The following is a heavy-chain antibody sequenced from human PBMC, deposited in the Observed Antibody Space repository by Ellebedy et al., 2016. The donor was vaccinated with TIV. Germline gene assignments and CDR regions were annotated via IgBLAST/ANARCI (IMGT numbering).Heavy chain of an antibody. CDR2: INHSGST. J-gene: IGHJ4*02. CDR1: GGSFSGYY. CDR3: ARGRFGGYYLDY. V-gene: IGHV4-34*01. Sequence: SETLSLTXAVYGGSFSGYYWSWIRQPPGKGLEWIGEINHSGSTSYNPSLKSRVTISVDTSKNQFSLKLSSVTAADTAVYYCARGRFGGYYLDYWGQGTLVTVSS. D-gene: IGHD3-22*01.